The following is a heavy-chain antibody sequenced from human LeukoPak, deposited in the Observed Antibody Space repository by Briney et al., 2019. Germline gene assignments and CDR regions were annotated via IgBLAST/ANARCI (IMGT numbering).Heavy chain of an antibody. Sequence: GGSLRLSCAASGFTFSSYSMNWVRQAPGKGLEWVSYISSSSSTIYYADSVKGRFTISRDNAKNSLYLQINSLRAEDTALYYCAKPSVSGNYPYYFDYWGQGTLVTVSS. D-gene: IGHD1-26*01. J-gene: IGHJ4*02. CDR3: AKPSVSGNYPYYFDY. V-gene: IGHV3-48*01. CDR1: GFTFSSYS. CDR2: ISSSSSTI.